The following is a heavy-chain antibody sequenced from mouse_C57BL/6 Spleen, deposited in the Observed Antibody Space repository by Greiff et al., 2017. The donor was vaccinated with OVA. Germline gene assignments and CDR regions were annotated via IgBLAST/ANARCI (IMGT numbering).Heavy chain of an antibody. J-gene: IGHJ2*01. Sequence: EVQLQQSGPELVKPGASVKIPCKASGYTFTDYNMDWVKQSHGKSLEWIGDINPNNGGTIYNQKFKGKATLTVDKSSSTAYMELRSLTSEDTAVYDCARRDYYGSSLDYWGQGTTLTVSS. CDR2: INPNNGGT. CDR3: ARRDYYGSSLDY. D-gene: IGHD1-1*01. CDR1: GYTFTDYN. V-gene: IGHV1-18*01.